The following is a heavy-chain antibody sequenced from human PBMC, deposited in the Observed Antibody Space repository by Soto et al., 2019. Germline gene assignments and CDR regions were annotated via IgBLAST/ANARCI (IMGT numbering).Heavy chain of an antibody. CDR1: GYTFNTYG. D-gene: IGHD3-3*01. V-gene: IGHV1-69*04. Sequence: SVKVSCKASGYTFNTYGINWVRQAPGQGLEWMGRIIPILGIANYAQKFQGRVTITADKSTSTAYMELSSLRSEDTAVYYCARDHTIFGVVITRGHYFDYWGQGTLVTVSS. CDR3: ARDHTIFGVVITRGHYFDY. J-gene: IGHJ4*02. CDR2: IIPILGIA.